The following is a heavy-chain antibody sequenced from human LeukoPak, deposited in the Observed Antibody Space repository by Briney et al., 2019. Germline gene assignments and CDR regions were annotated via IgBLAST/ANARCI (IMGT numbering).Heavy chain of an antibody. V-gene: IGHV3-48*01. CDR1: AFTFSSYS. D-gene: IGHD3/OR15-3a*01. CDR3: VKDGHGGSPRFQY. Sequence: GGSLRLSCAGSAFTFSSYSMNWVRQTPGKGLEWVSFISSSDNTIYYADSVKGRFTISRDNAENSLFLQMHSLRVEDTAVYYCVKDGHGGSPRFQYWGQGTLVTVSS. J-gene: IGHJ4*02. CDR2: ISSSDNTI.